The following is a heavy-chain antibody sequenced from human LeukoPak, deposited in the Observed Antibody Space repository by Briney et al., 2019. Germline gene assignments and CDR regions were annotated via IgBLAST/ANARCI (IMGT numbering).Heavy chain of an antibody. Sequence: SVKVSCKASGGTFSSYAISWVRQAPGQGLEWMGGIIPIFGTANYAQKLQGRVTITADESTSTAYMELSSLRSEDTAVYYCARDRDYYDSSGHLGAFDIWGQGTMVTVSS. V-gene: IGHV1-69*13. CDR3: ARDRDYYDSSGHLGAFDI. J-gene: IGHJ3*02. CDR2: IIPIFGTA. D-gene: IGHD3-22*01. CDR1: GGTFSSYA.